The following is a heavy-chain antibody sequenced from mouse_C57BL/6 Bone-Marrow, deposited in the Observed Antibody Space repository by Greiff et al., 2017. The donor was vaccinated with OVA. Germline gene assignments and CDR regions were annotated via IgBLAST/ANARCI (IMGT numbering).Heavy chain of an antibody. J-gene: IGHJ3*01. Sequence: VQLVESGAELVRPGTSVKVSCKASGYAFTNYLIEWVKQRPGQGLEWIGVINPGSGGTNYNEKFKGKATLTADKSSSTAYMQLSSLTSEDSAVYFCAREGESTGYWGQGTLVTVSA. CDR1: GYAFTNYL. V-gene: IGHV1-54*01. D-gene: IGHD3-1*01. CDR3: AREGESTGY. CDR2: INPGSGGT.